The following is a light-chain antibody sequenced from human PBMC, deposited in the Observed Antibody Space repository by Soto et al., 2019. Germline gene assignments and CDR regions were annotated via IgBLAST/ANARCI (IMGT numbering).Light chain of an antibody. J-gene: IGLJ2*01. V-gene: IGLV1-44*01. Sequence: QSVLTQPPSASGTPGQRVTISCSGSSSNIGSYPVNWYQHLPGTAPKLLIYTNYERPSGVPDRFSGSKSGTSASLAISGLQSEDEADYYCATWDDSLTAIFGGGTKLTVL. CDR3: ATWDDSLTAI. CDR1: SSNIGSYP. CDR2: TNY.